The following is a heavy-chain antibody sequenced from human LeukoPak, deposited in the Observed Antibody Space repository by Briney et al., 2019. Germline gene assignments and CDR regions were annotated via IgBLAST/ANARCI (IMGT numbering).Heavy chain of an antibody. V-gene: IGHV3-21*01. CDR3: ASGAGYDAFDI. J-gene: IGHJ3*02. Sequence: GGSLRPSCAASGFTFSSYSMNWVRQAPGKGLEWVSSISSSSSYIYYADSVKGRFTISRDNAKNSLYLQMNSLRAEDTAVYYCASGAGYDAFDIWGQGTMVTVSS. D-gene: IGHD5-24*01. CDR2: ISSSSSYI. CDR1: GFTFSSYS.